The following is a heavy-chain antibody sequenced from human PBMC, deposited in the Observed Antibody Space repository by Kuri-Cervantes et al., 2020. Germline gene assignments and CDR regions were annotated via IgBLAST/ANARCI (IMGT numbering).Heavy chain of an antibody. CDR2: LSVSGATT. J-gene: IGHJ4*02. Sequence: RGSLRLSCAASEFTFSSYAMNWVRQAPGKGLQWVSTLSVSGATTYYADSVKGRFTISIDNSKNTLYLQMNSLRAEDTALYYCAKEKGGWYYWGQGTLVTVSS. CDR1: EFTFSSYA. D-gene: IGHD6-19*01. V-gene: IGHV3-23*01. CDR3: AKEKGGWYY.